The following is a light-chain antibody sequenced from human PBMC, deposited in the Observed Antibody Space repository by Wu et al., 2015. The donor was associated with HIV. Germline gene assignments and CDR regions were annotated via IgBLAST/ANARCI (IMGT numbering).Light chain of an antibody. CDR3: QQRINWPLT. Sequence: PGERATLSCRASQTVDNYLTWYQQKPGQAPRLLIYDVSTRATGIPARFSGSGSGTDFTLTISSLEPEDFAVYYCQQRINWPLTFGGGTKVEIK. CDR1: QTVDNY. CDR2: DVS. V-gene: IGKV3-11*01. J-gene: IGKJ4*01.